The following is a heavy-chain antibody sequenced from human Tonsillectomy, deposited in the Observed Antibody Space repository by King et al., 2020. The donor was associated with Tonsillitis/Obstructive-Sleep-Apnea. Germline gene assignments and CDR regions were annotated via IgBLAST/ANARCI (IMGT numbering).Heavy chain of an antibody. V-gene: IGHV1-18*01. CDR1: GYTFTSYG. CDR3: ARVDCSSIRCAGEDYYYYYYMDV. D-gene: IGHD2-2*01. CDR2: ISAYNGNT. Sequence: QLVQSGAEVKKPGASVKVSCKASGYTFTSYGISWVRQAPGQGLEWMGWISAYNGNTNYAQKLQGGVTMTTDTSTSTAYMELRSLRSDDTAVYYCARVDCSSIRCAGEDYYYYYYMDVWGKGTTVTVSS. J-gene: IGHJ6*03.